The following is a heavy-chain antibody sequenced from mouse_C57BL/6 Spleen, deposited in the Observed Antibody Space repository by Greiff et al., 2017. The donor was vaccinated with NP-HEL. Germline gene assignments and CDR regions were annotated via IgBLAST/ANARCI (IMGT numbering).Heavy chain of an antibody. CDR2: INPSNGGT. CDR1: GYTFTSYW. CDR3: ARWASYYGSSYWYFDV. Sequence: VQLQQSGTELVKPGASVKLSCKASGYTFTSYWMHWVKQRPGQGLEWIGNINPSNGGTNYNEKFKSKATLTVDKSSSTAYMQLSSLTSEDSAVYYCARWASYYGSSYWYFDVWGTGTTVTVSS. J-gene: IGHJ1*03. D-gene: IGHD1-1*01. V-gene: IGHV1-53*01.